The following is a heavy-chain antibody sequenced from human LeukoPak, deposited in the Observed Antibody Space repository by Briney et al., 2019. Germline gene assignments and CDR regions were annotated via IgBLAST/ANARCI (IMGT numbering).Heavy chain of an antibody. Sequence: PGGSLRLSCAASGFTFSSYAMSWVRQAPGKGLEWVSAISGSGGSTYYADSVKGRFTISRDNSKSTLYLQMNSLRAEDTAVYYCAKSFSIVVVPAAIDYWGQGTLVTVSS. CDR3: AKSFSIVVVPAAIDY. CDR2: ISGSGGST. V-gene: IGHV3-23*01. D-gene: IGHD2-2*01. CDR1: GFTFSSYA. J-gene: IGHJ4*02.